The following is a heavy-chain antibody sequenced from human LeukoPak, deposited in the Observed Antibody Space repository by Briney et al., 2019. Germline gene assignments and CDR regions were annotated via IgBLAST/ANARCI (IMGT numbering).Heavy chain of an antibody. D-gene: IGHD6-13*01. CDR3: ARGYYSSSRFDS. CDR2: VNSDGSTT. CDR1: GFPFSNYL. J-gene: IGHJ4*02. Sequence: GGSLRLSCAASGFPFSNYLMHWVRQAPGKGLVWVSRVNSDGSTTNYADSVKGRFTISRDNAENTLYMRMSSLRPEDTAVYYCARGYYSSSRFDSWGQGTLVTVSS. V-gene: IGHV3-74*01.